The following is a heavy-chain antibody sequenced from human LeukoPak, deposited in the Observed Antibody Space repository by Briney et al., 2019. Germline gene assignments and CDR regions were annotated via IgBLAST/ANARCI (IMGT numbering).Heavy chain of an antibody. V-gene: IGHV1-18*01. CDR1: GYTFTSYG. J-gene: IGHJ5*02. CDR2: ISAYNGNT. Sequence: ASVKVSCKASGYTFTSYGISWVRQAPGQGLEWMGWISAYNGNTNYAQKLQGRGTMTTDTSTSTAYMELRSLISDDTAVYYCARTDLRGSYYLPRPWGQGTLVTVSS. CDR3: ARTDLRGSYYLPRP. D-gene: IGHD1-26*01.